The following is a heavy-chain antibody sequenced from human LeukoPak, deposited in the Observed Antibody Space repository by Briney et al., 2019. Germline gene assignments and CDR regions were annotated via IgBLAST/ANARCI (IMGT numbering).Heavy chain of an antibody. CDR1: GFIFSQYS. V-gene: IGHV3-48*01. J-gene: IGHJ5*02. D-gene: IGHD5-12*01. Sequence: GGSLRLSCAASGFIFSQYSMNWVRQAPGKGLEWVSHIRSSSETFYADSVKGRFTISRGNARNSLYLQMNNLRGEDTAIYYCARDAGNSGYGCDLWGQGTLVTVSS. CDR2: IRSSSET. CDR3: ARDAGNSGYGCDL.